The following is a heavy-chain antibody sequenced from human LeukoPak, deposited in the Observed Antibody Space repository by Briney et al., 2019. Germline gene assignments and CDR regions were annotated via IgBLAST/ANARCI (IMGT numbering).Heavy chain of an antibody. CDR3: AKGQSASSTFDR. CDR1: GFTFSSHA. Sequence: PGGSLRLSCAASGFTFSSHAMSWVRQAPGKGLEWVSLIRGSSDVIEYADSVRGRFTISRDNSKNTVSLQLNNLRAEDTALYYCAKGQSASSTFDRWGQGTLVTVSS. V-gene: IGHV3-23*01. J-gene: IGHJ4*02. CDR2: IRGSSDVI.